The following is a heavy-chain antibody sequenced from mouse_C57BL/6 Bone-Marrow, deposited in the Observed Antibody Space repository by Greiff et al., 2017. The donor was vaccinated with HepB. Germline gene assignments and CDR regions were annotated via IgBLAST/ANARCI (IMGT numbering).Heavy chain of an antibody. V-gene: IGHV7-3*01. D-gene: IGHD1-1*01. Sequence: EVHLVESGGGLVQPGGSLSLSCAASGFTFTDYYMSWVRQPPGKALEWLGFIRNKANGYTTEYSASVKGRSTISRDNSQSILYLQMNALRAEDSATYYCASYYYGSSRDFDYWGQGTTLTVSS. J-gene: IGHJ2*01. CDR2: IRNKANGYTT. CDR1: GFTFTDYY. CDR3: ASYYYGSSRDFDY.